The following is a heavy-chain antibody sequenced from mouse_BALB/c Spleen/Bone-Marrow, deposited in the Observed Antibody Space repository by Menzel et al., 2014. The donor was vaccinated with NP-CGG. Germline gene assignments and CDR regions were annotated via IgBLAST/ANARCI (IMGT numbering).Heavy chain of an antibody. V-gene: IGHV14-3*02. CDR1: GFNIKDTY. J-gene: IGHJ2*01. D-gene: IGHD2-3*01. Sequence: EVQLQQSGAELVKPGASVKLSCTASGFNIKDTYMHWVQQRPEQGLEWIGRIDPANGNTKYDPKFQGKATITADTSSNTAYLQLSCLTSEDTAVYYCARGGLYDGSDYWGQGTTLTVSS. CDR2: IDPANGNT. CDR3: ARGGLYDGSDY.